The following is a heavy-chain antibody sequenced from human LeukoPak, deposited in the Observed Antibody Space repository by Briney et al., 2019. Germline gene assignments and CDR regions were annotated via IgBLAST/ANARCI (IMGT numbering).Heavy chain of an antibody. V-gene: IGHV3-53*01. CDR3: AREAVYCSSTSCFYWFDP. J-gene: IGHJ5*02. CDR1: GFTFSSYA. CDR2: IYSGGST. Sequence: GGSLRLSCTASGFTFSSYAMSWVRQAPGKGLEWVSVIYSGGSTYYADSVKGRFTISRDNSKNTLYLQMNSLRAEDTAVYYCAREAVYCSSTSCFYWFDPWGQGTLVTVSS. D-gene: IGHD2-2*01.